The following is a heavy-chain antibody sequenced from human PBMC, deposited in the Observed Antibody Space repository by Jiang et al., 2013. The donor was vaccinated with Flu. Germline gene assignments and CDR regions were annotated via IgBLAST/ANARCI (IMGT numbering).Heavy chain of an antibody. J-gene: IGHJ4*02. Sequence: GLVKPSETLSLTCTVSSGSISSYYWNWIRQPPGKGLEWIGYIYYSGDTNYNSSLKSRLTISLDTSKNQFSLRLNSVTSADTAMYYCARARAPEIAANYFDYWGQGTLVTVSS. D-gene: IGHD6-13*01. CDR1: SGSISSYY. CDR2: IYYSGDT. CDR3: ARARAPEIAANYFDY. V-gene: IGHV4-59*01.